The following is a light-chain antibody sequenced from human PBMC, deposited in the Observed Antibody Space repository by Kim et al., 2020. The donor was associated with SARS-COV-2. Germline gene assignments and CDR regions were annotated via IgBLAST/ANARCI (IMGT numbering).Light chain of an antibody. Sequence: LSPGERATLSCRASQNVNSYFAWYQQKPGQAPRLLIYDASNRATGIPARFSGSGSGTDFTLTISSLEPEDFAIYYCQQRKNWPLTFGAGTKVDIK. J-gene: IGKJ4*01. CDR3: QQRKNWPLT. V-gene: IGKV3-11*01. CDR1: QNVNSY. CDR2: DAS.